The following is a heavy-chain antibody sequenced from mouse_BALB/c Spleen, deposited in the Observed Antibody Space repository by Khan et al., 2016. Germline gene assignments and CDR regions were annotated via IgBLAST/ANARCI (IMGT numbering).Heavy chain of an antibody. Sequence: QVQLQEPGAELVRPGASLKLSCAASGYTFSGYWINWVKQSPGQGLEWIGNIYPADIYTNYTQKFKDQATLTVDEAPSTAYMQLSSPTSEDTAICYYTGGECTMVKGFAYWGQGTLVTVSA. CDR1: GYTFSGYW. CDR3: TGGECTMVKGFAY. J-gene: IGHJ3*01. V-gene: IGHV1S126*01. CDR2: IYPADIYT. D-gene: IGHD2-2*01.